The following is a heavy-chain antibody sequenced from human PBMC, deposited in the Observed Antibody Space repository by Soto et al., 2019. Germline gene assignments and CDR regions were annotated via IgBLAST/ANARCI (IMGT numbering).Heavy chain of an antibody. CDR3: AKDRRYNWNYGSLHYYYYGMDV. CDR2: ISYDGSNK. CDR1: GFTFSSYG. J-gene: IGHJ6*02. D-gene: IGHD1-7*01. V-gene: IGHV3-30*18. Sequence: GGSLRLSCAASGFTFSSYGMHWVRQAPGKGLEWVAVISYDGSNKYYADSVKGRFTISRDNSKNTLYLQMNSLRAEDTAVYYCAKDRRYNWNYGSLHYYYYGMDVWGQGTTVTVSS.